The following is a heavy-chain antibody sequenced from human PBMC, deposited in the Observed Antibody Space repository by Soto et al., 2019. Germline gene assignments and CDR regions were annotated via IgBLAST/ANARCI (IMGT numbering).Heavy chain of an antibody. V-gene: IGHV4-31*03. CDR1: GVSISSGGYY. Sequence: SETLSLTCTVSGVSISSGGYYWSWIRQHPGKGLEWIGYIYYSGSTYYNPSLKSRVTISVDTSKNQFSLKLSSVTAADTAVYYCATSPIRITMVRGVFDYWGQGTLVTVSS. CDR3: ATSPIRITMVRGVFDY. D-gene: IGHD3-10*01. CDR2: IYYSGST. J-gene: IGHJ4*02.